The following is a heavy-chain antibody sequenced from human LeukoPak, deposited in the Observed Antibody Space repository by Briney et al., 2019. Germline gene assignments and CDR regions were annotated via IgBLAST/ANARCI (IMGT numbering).Heavy chain of an antibody. Sequence: GGSLRLSCAASGFTFRSFSMNWVRQAPGKGLEWVSAISSSGRYMYYADSVKGRFTISRDNANNSLYLQMDSLRAEDTAVYYCAKDVRSDYFDYWGQGTLVTVSS. CDR1: GFTFRSFS. V-gene: IGHV3-21*01. J-gene: IGHJ4*02. CDR2: ISSSGRYM. CDR3: AKDVRSDYFDY.